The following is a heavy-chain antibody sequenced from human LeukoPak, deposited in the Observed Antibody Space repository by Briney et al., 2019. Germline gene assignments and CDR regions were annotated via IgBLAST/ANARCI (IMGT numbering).Heavy chain of an antibody. CDR1: GYTFTSYA. Sequence: ASVKVSCKASGYTFTSYAMHWVRQAPGQRLEWMGWINAGNGNTKYSQKFQGRVTITRDTSASTAYMELSSLRSEDTAVYYCARKHYYGSGSYSRAFDYWGQGTLVTVSS. V-gene: IGHV1-3*01. CDR3: ARKHYYGSGSYSRAFDY. D-gene: IGHD3-10*01. J-gene: IGHJ4*02. CDR2: INAGNGNT.